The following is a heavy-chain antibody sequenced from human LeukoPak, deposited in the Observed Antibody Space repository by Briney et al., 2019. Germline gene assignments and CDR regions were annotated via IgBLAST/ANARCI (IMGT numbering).Heavy chain of an antibody. CDR1: GGSISSYY. J-gene: IGHJ4*02. CDR2: IYTSGST. Sequence: PETLSLTCTVSGGSISSYYWSWIRQPAGKGLEWIGRIYTSGSTNYNPSLKSRVTMSVDTSKNQFSLKLSSVTAADTAVYYCARERWDYGSGSYNFDYWGQGTLVTVSS. D-gene: IGHD3-10*01. CDR3: ARERWDYGSGSYNFDY. V-gene: IGHV4-4*07.